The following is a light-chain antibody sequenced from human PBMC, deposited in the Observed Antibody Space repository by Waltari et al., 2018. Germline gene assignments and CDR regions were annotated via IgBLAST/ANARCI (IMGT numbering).Light chain of an antibody. CDR3: QNHERLPAT. J-gene: IGKJ1*01. CDR2: EAS. Sequence: IVLTQSPGTLSLSPGDRATLPCRASQRISRYLVWYLQTPGQPPRLLFYEASRRATGIPDRFSGSGSGTDFSLTISRLEPEDFGVYYCQNHERLPATFGQGTRVEI. V-gene: IGKV3-20*01. CDR1: QRISRY.